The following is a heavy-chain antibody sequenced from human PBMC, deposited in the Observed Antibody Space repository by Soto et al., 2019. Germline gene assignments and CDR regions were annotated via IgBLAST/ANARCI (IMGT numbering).Heavy chain of an antibody. CDR3: ARDSSSWGDYYYYYYMDV. CDR1: GGSISSGGYS. D-gene: IGHD6-13*01. V-gene: IGHV4-30-2*01. Sequence: SETLSLTCAVSGGSISSGGYSWSWIRQPPGKGLEWIGYIYYSGSTYYNPSLKSRVTISVDTSKNQFSLKLSSVTAADTAVYYCARDSSSWGDYYYYYYMDVWGKGTTVTVSS. J-gene: IGHJ6*03. CDR2: IYYSGST.